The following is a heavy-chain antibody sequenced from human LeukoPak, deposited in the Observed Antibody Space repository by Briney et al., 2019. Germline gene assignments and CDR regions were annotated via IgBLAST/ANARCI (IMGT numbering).Heavy chain of an antibody. CDR2: IYYSGST. V-gene: IGHV4-59*08. D-gene: IGHD1-26*01. Sequence: SETLSLTCTVSGGSISNYYWTWIRQPPGKGLEWIGYIYYSGSTYYNPSLKSRVTISVDTSENQFSLKLTSVTAAGTAVYYCARLSGSPHPPFDYWGQGTLVTVSS. CDR1: GGSISNYY. J-gene: IGHJ4*02. CDR3: ARLSGSPHPPFDY.